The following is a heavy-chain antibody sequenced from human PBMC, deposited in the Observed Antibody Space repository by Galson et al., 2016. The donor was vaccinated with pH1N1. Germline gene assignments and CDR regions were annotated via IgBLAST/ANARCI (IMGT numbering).Heavy chain of an antibody. J-gene: IGHJ4*02. Sequence: SLRLSCAASGFIFSDYSFIWVRQAPGKGLEWLSYISTGRRVVQYADSVKGRLTISRDNAQRSVCLQINSLRLEDTAVYHCARLAYGDSFDSWGRGTLVAVSS. CDR1: GFIFSDYS. CDR3: ARLAYGDSFDS. CDR2: ISTGRRVV. D-gene: IGHD4-17*01. V-gene: IGHV3-48*04.